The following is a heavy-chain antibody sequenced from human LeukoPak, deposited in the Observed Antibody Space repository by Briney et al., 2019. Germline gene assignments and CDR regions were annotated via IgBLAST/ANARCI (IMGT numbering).Heavy chain of an antibody. CDR1: GYSFTSYW. V-gene: IGHV5-51*01. CDR3: ARQYTSSYLGWFDP. J-gene: IGHJ5*02. D-gene: IGHD6-13*01. Sequence: GESLKISCKGSGYSFTSYWIGWVRQMPGKGLAWMGIIYPGDSDTRYSPSFEGQVTITADKSFSTAYLQWSSLKASDTAMYYCARQYTSSYLGWFDPWGQGTLVTVSS. CDR2: IYPGDSDT.